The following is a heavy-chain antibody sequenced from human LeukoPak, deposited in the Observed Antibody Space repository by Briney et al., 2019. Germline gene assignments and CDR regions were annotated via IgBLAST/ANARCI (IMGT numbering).Heavy chain of an antibody. CDR2: IIPIFGTA. Sequence: GASVKVSCKASGGTFSSYAISWVRQAPGQGLEWMGGIIPIFGTANYAQEFQGRVTITADESTSTAYMELSSLRSEDTAVYYCAPLPNFYDTSWGQGILVTVSS. J-gene: IGHJ4*02. V-gene: IGHV1-69*13. CDR3: APLPNFYDTS. CDR1: GGTFSSYA. D-gene: IGHD2/OR15-2a*01.